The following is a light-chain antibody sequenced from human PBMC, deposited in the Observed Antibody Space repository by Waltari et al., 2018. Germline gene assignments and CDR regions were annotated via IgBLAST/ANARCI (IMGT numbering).Light chain of an antibody. Sequence: QSALTQPASVSGSPGQSITISCPGTDSDIGAYNYVSWYQQHPGKAPKLLLYDVSDRPSGISDHCSGSKSGNTAALTISGLQAEDAADYYCSSYTRSTTVIFGGGTKLTVL. CDR3: SSYTRSTTVI. V-gene: IGLV2-14*03. J-gene: IGLJ2*01. CDR1: DSDIGAYNY. CDR2: DVS.